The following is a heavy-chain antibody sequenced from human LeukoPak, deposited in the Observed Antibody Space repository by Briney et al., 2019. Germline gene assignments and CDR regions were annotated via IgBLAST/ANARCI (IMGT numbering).Heavy chain of an antibody. CDR3: ARARGYSGYESKWYYYGMDV. CDR2: IYSGGST. D-gene: IGHD5-12*01. CDR1: GFTVSSNY. V-gene: IGHV3-53*01. Sequence: GGSLRLSCAASGFTVSSNYMSWVRQAPGKGLEWVAVIYSGGSTYYADSVKGRFTISRDNSKNTLYVQMNSLRAEDTAVYYCARARGYSGYESKWYYYGMDVWGQGTTVTVSS. J-gene: IGHJ6*02.